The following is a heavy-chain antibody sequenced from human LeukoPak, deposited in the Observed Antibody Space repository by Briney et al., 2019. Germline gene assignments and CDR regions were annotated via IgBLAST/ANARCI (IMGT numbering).Heavy chain of an antibody. J-gene: IGHJ4*02. CDR3: ARELPGPRFFDY. V-gene: IGHV1-2*02. CDR2: INPNSGGT. CDR1: GYTFTGYY. Sequence: ASVKASCKASGYTFTGYYMHWVRQAPGQGLEWMGWINPNSGGTNYAQKFQGRVTMTRDTSISTAYMELSRLRSDDTAVYYCARELPGPRFFDYWGQGTLVTVSS.